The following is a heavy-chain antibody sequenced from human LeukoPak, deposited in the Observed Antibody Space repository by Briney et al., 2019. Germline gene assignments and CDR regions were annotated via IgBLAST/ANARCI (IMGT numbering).Heavy chain of an antibody. D-gene: IGHD6-19*01. CDR2: IRQDGSEK. J-gene: IGHJ4*02. CDR1: GFTFSSYW. V-gene: IGHV3-7*03. CDR3: ARAGGSGWSFFDY. Sequence: GRSLRLSCAASGFTFSSYWMSWVRQAPGKGLESVANIRQDGSEKYYVDSVKGRFTISRDNAKNSLYLQMNSLRAEDTALYYCARAGGSGWSFFDYWGQGTLVSVSS.